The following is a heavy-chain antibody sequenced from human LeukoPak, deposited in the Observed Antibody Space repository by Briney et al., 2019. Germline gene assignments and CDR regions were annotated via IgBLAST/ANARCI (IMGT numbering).Heavy chain of an antibody. CDR2: ISYSGST. Sequence: SETLSLTCTVSRGSLSNYYWSWIRQPPGKGLEWIGYISYSGSTNYSPSLKSRVTISLDTTKSQFSLRLSSVTAADTAVYYCARDSIAAAGTFGVLPYGMDVWGQGTTVTVSS. V-gene: IGHV4-59*01. CDR1: RGSLSNYY. J-gene: IGHJ6*02. D-gene: IGHD6-13*01. CDR3: ARDSIAAAGTFGVLPYGMDV.